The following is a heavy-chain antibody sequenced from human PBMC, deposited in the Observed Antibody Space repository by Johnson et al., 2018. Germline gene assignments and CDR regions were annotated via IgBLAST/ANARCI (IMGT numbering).Heavy chain of an antibody. CDR2: IYWNSGII. CDR3: ARSRGHYYYYYMDV. V-gene: IGHV3-9*01. J-gene: IGHJ6*03. CDR1: GFSFDDYA. Sequence: VQLVQSGGGLVQPGRSLRLSCEGSGFSFDDYAMHWVRQAPGKGLEWVSGIYWNSGIIGYADSVQGRFTISRDNAKNSLFLQMNSLRAEDSALYYCARSRGHYYYYYMDVWGKGTTGTVAS. D-gene: IGHD3-10*01.